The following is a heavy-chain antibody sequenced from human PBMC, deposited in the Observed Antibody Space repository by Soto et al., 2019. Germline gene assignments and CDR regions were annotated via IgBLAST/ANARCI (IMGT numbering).Heavy chain of an antibody. Sequence: GGSLRLSCAASGFTFSSYAMSWVRQAPGKGLEWVSAISGSGGSTYYADSVKGRFTISRDNSKNTLYLQMNSLRAEDTAVYYCAKDHKVTRYSSSWTDFDYWGQGTLVTVSS. V-gene: IGHV3-23*01. CDR3: AKDHKVTRYSSSWTDFDY. D-gene: IGHD6-13*01. J-gene: IGHJ4*02. CDR1: GFTFSSYA. CDR2: ISGSGGST.